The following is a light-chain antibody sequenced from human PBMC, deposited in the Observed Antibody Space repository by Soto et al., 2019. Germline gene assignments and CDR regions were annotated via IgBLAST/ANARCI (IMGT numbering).Light chain of an antibody. J-gene: IGKJ2*01. Sequence: DIQMTQSPSSLSASVGDRVTITCRASQSISSYLNWYQQKPGKAPKLLIYAASSLQSGVPSRFSGSGSRTDVTLTISSLQPEDFATYYCQQSYSTFVTFGQGTKLEIK. CDR3: QQSYSTFVT. V-gene: IGKV1-39*01. CDR1: QSISSY. CDR2: AAS.